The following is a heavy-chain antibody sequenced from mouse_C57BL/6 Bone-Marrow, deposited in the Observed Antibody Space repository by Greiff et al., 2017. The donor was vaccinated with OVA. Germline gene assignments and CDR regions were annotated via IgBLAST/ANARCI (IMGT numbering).Heavy chain of an antibody. D-gene: IGHD3-2*02. Sequence: VQLQQSGAELVKPGASVKLSCTASGFNIKDYYMHWVKQRTEQGLEWIGRIDPEDGETKYAPKFPGKATITADTSSNTAYLQLSSLTSEDTAVDYCARGSSGYYAMDYWGQGTSVTVAS. V-gene: IGHV14-2*01. CDR1: GFNIKDYY. J-gene: IGHJ4*01. CDR3: ARGSSGYYAMDY. CDR2: IDPEDGET.